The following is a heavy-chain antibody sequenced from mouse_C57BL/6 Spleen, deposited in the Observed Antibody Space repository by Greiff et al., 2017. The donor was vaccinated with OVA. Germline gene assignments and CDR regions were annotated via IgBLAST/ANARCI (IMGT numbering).Heavy chain of an antibody. CDR3: ARRGIYYGYDNWYFDV. D-gene: IGHD2-2*01. V-gene: IGHV1-59*01. CDR2: IDPSDSYT. CDR1: GYTFTSYW. Sequence: QVQLQQPGAELVRPGTSVKLSCKASGYTFTSYWMHWVKQRPGQGLEWIGVIDPSDSYTNYNHKFKGKATLTVDTSSSTAYMQLSSLTSEDSAVYYCARRGIYYGYDNWYFDVWGTGTTVTVSS. J-gene: IGHJ1*03.